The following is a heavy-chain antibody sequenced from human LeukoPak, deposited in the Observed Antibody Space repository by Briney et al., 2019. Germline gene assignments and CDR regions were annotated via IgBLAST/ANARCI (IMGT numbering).Heavy chain of an antibody. CDR1: GFIFSSYW. D-gene: IGHD3-16*02. Sequence: GGSLRLSCEVSGFIFSSYWMSWVRQAPGNGLEWVGNINQEGSERNHGDSVNGRFTISRDNAENSLYLQMNSLRAEDTAVYYCARIIGAFGTYRYDSWGQGTLVSVSS. J-gene: IGHJ4*02. CDR3: ARIIGAFGTYRYDS. CDR2: INQEGSER. V-gene: IGHV3-7*01.